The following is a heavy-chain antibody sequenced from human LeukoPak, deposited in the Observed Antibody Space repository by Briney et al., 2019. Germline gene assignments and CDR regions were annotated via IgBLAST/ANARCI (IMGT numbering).Heavy chain of an antibody. CDR3: ARESVAAAAFDY. J-gene: IGHJ4*02. CDR2: IYYTGST. CDR1: GGSISSYY. Sequence: SETLSLTCTVSGGSISSYYWTWIRQPPGKGLEWIGYIYYTGSTSYSPSLKSRVTISADTSKNQFSLNLSSVTAADTAVYYCARESVAAAAFDYWGRGTLVTVSS. V-gene: IGHV4-59*01. D-gene: IGHD6-13*01.